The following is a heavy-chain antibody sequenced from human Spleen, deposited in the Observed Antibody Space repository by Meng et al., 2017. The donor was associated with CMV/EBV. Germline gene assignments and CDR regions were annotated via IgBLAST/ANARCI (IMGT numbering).Heavy chain of an antibody. V-gene: IGHV3-23*01. J-gene: IGHJ4*02. Sequence: GGSLRLSCAASGFTFSRYTMTWVRQAPGKGLEWVSSISDSGASTNYADSVKGRFTVSRDNAKNTMYLQMNSLRAEDTAVYYCARRMEYSSSPFDYWGQGTLVTVSS. CDR3: ARRMEYSSSPFDY. CDR2: ISDSGAST. D-gene: IGHD3-22*01. CDR1: GFTFSRYT.